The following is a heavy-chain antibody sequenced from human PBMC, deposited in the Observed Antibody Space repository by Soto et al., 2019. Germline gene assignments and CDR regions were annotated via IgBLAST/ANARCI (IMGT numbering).Heavy chain of an antibody. CDR1: GYTFTGCD. Sequence: ASVKVSCKASGYTFTGCDIHWVRQAPGQGLEWMGWINPNSGGTNYAQKFQGRVTMTRDTSISTAYMELSRLRSDDTAVYYCAKGGSGYDILTGYYYYFDYLGQGTLVTVSS. CDR3: AKGGSGYDILTGYYYYFDY. V-gene: IGHV1-2*02. D-gene: IGHD3-9*01. J-gene: IGHJ4*02. CDR2: INPNSGGT.